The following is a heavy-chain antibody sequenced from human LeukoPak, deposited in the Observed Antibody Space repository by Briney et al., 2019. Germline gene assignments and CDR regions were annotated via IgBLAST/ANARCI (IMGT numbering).Heavy chain of an antibody. CDR3: ARVHSSGYYYFDY. V-gene: IGHV3-23*01. D-gene: IGHD3-22*01. J-gene: IGHJ4*02. Sequence: GGSLRLSCAASGFTFSSYAMSWVRQAPGKGLEWVSAISGSGGSTYYADSVKGRFTISRDNSKNTLYLQMNSLRAEDTAVYYCARVHSSGYYYFDYWGQGTLVTVSS. CDR2: ISGSGGST. CDR1: GFTFSSYA.